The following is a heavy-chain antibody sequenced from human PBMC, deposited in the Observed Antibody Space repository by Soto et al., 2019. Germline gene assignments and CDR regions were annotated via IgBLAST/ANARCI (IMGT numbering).Heavy chain of an antibody. CDR1: GFTFSNYG. CDR3: ARDPGSGWEYLQH. CDR2: ISSGSSYI. J-gene: IGHJ1*01. Sequence: EVHLVESGGGLVKPGGSLRISCAASGFTFSNYGMNWVRQAPGKGLEWVSSISSGSSYIFYADSVKGRFTISRDNAENSLYLQMNSLTAEDSAVYYCARDPGSGWEYLQHWGRGTLVTVSS. D-gene: IGHD6-19*01. V-gene: IGHV3-21*01.